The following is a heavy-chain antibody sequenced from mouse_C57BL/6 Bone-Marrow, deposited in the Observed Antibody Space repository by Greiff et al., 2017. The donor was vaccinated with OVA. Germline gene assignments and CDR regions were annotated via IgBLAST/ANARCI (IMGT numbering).Heavy chain of an antibody. CDR1: GYTFTDYY. J-gene: IGHJ2*01. CDR2: INPNNGGT. V-gene: IGHV1-26*01. D-gene: IGHD3-3*01. Sequence: VQLQQSGPELVKPGASVKISCKASGYTFTDYYMNWVKQSHGKSLEWIGDINPNNGGTSYNQKFKGKATLTVDKSSSTAYMELRSLTSEDSAVYYCARSGQPFDYWGQGTTLTVSS. CDR3: ARSGQPFDY.